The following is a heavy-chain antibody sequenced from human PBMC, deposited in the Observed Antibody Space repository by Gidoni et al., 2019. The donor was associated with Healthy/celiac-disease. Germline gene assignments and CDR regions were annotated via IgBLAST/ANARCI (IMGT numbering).Heavy chain of an antibody. J-gene: IGHJ4*02. V-gene: IGHV3-23*01. CDR1: GFTFSSYA. Sequence: EVQLLESGGGLVQPGGSLRLSCAASGFTFSSYAMSWVRQAPGQGLEWVSAISGSGGSTYYADSVKGRFTISRDNSKNTLYLQMNSLRAEDTAVYYCAKDLGYSSGWYGDYWGQGTLVTVSS. CDR2: ISGSGGST. CDR3: AKDLGYSSGWYGDY. D-gene: IGHD6-19*01.